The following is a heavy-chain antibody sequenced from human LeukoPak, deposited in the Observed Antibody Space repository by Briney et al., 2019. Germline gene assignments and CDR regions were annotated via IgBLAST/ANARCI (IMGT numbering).Heavy chain of an antibody. CDR3: ARDLELERNRWNYFES. V-gene: IGHV1-69*04. CDR2: IIPILGIA. J-gene: IGHJ4*02. CDR1: GGTFSSYA. D-gene: IGHD1-1*01. Sequence: ASMTVSCKASGGTFSSYAISWVRQAPGQGLEWMGRIIPILGIANYAQKFQGRVTITADKSTSTAYMELSSLRSEDTAVYYCARDLELERNRWNYFESWGQGALVTVSS.